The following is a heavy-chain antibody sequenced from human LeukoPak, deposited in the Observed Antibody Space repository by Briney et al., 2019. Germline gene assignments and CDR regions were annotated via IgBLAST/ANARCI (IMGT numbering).Heavy chain of an antibody. Sequence: ASVKVSCKASGYTFTSYAMHWVRQAPGQRLEWMGWINAGNGNTKYSQKFQGRVTITRDTSASTAYMELSSLRSEDTAVYYCARALSYGDSRDYWGQGTLVTVSS. D-gene: IGHD4-17*01. CDR3: ARALSYGDSRDY. V-gene: IGHV1-3*01. CDR1: GYTFTSYA. J-gene: IGHJ4*02. CDR2: INAGNGNT.